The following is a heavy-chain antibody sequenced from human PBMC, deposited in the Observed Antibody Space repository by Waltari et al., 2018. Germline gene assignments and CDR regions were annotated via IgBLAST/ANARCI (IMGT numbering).Heavy chain of an antibody. Sequence: QVQLQESGRRLVKTSETLSLTCSFSDDSIASFYWRWIRQTAGKGLEWLGHIYTSGRTDYNPSLRGRVSMSIDNSRNQFSLNLISVTTADTAIYYCARTTGARHDAFDIWGQGTLVTVSS. J-gene: IGHJ3*02. CDR3: ARTTGARHDAFDI. CDR1: DDSIASFY. CDR2: IYTSGRT. V-gene: IGHV4-4*07. D-gene: IGHD1-1*01.